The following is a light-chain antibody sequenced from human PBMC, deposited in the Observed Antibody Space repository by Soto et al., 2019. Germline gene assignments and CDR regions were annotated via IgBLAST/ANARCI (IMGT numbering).Light chain of an antibody. CDR2: DTF. Sequence: EIVLTQSPATLSLSPGTGATLSCRASQIVTSSLAWYQQRPGQAPRLLIYDTFTRATGIPARFSAKGAGTDFTLTISSLEPEDSAVSFCQLRSDWPPTYTFGQGTKLE. CDR3: QLRSDWPPTYT. J-gene: IGKJ2*01. CDR1: QIVTSS. V-gene: IGKV3-11*01.